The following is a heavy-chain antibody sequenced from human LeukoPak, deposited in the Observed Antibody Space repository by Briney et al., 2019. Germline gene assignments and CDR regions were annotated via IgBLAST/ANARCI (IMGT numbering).Heavy chain of an antibody. V-gene: IGHV3-66*01. CDR3: ATVFPPNWFDP. CDR1: GFTVTSNY. D-gene: IGHD3-10*02. J-gene: IGHJ5*02. Sequence: PGGSLRLSCAASGFTVTSNYMSWVRQAPGKGLEWVSIIYSGGGAYYADSVKGRFTISRDNSRNTLFLQMNSLRAEDTAMYYCATVFPPNWFDPWGQGTLVTVSS. CDR2: IYSGGGA.